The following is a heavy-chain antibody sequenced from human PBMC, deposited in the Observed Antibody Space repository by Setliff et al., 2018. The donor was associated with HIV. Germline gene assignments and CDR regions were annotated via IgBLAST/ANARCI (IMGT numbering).Heavy chain of an antibody. V-gene: IGHV4-4*08. J-gene: IGHJ6*03. Sequence: SETLSLTCTVSGDSISSYYWSWIRQPPGKGLEWIGYIYTSGSTNYNPSLKSRVTISVDTSKNQFSLKLNSVTAADTAVYYCATLWFGELLIHYYYYMDVWGKGTTVTVSS. D-gene: IGHD3-10*01. CDR2: IYTSGST. CDR1: GDSISSYY. CDR3: ATLWFGELLIHYYYYMDV.